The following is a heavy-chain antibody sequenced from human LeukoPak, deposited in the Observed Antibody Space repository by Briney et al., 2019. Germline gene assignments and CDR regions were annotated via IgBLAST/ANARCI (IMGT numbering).Heavy chain of an antibody. J-gene: IGHJ4*02. V-gene: IGHV3-21*01. CDR2: ISSSSNYI. Sequence: GGSLRLSCAATGFTFSSDSMNWVRQAPGKGLEWVSSISSSSNYIFYADSVKGRFTISRDNAKNSLYLQMNSLRVEDTAVYYCARGGVSIAVTGTGGFDYWGQGTLVTVPS. CDR3: ARGGVSIAVTGTGGFDY. CDR1: GFTFSSDS. D-gene: IGHD6-19*01.